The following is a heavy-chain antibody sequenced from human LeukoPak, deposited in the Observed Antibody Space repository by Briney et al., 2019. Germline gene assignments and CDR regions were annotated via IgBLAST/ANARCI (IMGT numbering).Heavy chain of an antibody. CDR2: IRYDGSNK. CDR1: GFTFSSYG. CDR3: AKDKKGYSYGYSLDY. D-gene: IGHD5-18*01. J-gene: IGHJ4*02. V-gene: IGHV3-30*02. Sequence: GGSLRLSCAASGFTFSSYGMHWVRQAPGKGLEWVAFIRYDGSNKYYADSVKGRFTISRDNSKNTLYLQMNSLRAEDTAVYYCAKDKKGYSYGYSLDYWGQGTLVTVSS.